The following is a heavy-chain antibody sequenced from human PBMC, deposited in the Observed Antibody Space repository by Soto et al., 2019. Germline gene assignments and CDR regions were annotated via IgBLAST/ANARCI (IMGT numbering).Heavy chain of an antibody. J-gene: IGHJ6*02. CDR3: ARDYNRYYDFWSGSYGMDV. D-gene: IGHD3-3*01. CDR2: IYYSGST. Sequence: SETLSLTCTVSGGSISSYYWSWIRQPPGKGLEWIGYIYYSGSTNYNPSLKSRVTISVDTSKNQFSLKLSSVTAADTAVYYCARDYNRYYDFWSGSYGMDVWGQGTTVTVSS. CDR1: GGSISSYY. V-gene: IGHV4-59*01.